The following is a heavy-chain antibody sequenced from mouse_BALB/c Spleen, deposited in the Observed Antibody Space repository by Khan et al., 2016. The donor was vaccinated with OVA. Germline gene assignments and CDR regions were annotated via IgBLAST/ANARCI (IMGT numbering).Heavy chain of an antibody. CDR3: ARNSYKYDFTY. V-gene: IGHV2-2*01. D-gene: IGHD2-14*01. CDR1: GFSLTTYG. J-gene: IGHJ3*01. Sequence: QVQLQQPGPGLVRPSQTLSITCTVSGFSLTTYGVHWVRQSPGQGLEWLGVIRSAGKADNNAPFISRLSITKDNSTSQVFFKMNSLQADDTDMYYCARNSYKYDFTYWGQGTLVTVSA. CDR2: IRSAGKA.